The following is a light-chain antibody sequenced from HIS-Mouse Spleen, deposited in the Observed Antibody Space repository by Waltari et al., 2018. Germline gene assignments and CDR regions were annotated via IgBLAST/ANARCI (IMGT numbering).Light chain of an antibody. CDR3: CSYAGSSTWV. Sequence: QSALTQSASVSGSPGPSITISCTGTSSDVGSYNLVSWYQQHPGKAPKLMIYEGSKRPSGVSNRFTGSKSGNTASLTISGLQAEDEADYYCCSYAGSSTWVFGGGTKLTVL. V-gene: IGLV2-23*01. CDR1: SSDVGSYNL. CDR2: EGS. J-gene: IGLJ3*02.